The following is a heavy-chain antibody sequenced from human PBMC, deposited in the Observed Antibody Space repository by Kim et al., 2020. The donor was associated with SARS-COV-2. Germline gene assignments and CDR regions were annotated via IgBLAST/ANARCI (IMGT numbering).Heavy chain of an antibody. J-gene: IGHJ4*02. CDR1: GGSISSSSYY. V-gene: IGHV4-39*01. CDR3: ARSSRMGIAAAGLIDY. D-gene: IGHD6-13*01. CDR2: IYYSGST. Sequence: SETLSLTCTVSGGSISSSSYYWGWIRQPPGKGLEWIGSIYYSGSTYYNPSLKSRVTISVDTSKNQFSLKLSSVTAADTAVYYCARSSRMGIAAAGLIDYWGQGTLVTVSS.